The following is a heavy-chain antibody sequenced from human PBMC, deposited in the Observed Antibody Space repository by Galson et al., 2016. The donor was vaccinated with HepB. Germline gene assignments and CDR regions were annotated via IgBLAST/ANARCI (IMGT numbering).Heavy chain of an antibody. J-gene: IGHJ4*02. CDR3: CTGVQYSSNWKYYFDY. Sequence: SLRLSCAASGFPFYNAWMNWVRQAPGKGLQWVGRIKTKSDGGTADYAAPVKGRFTISRDDSKNTLYLQMNNLKTEDTALYYCCTGVQYSSNWKYYFDYWGQGTLVTVSS. V-gene: IGHV3-15*01. CDR1: GFPFYNAW. CDR2: IKTKSDGGTA. D-gene: IGHD6-13*01.